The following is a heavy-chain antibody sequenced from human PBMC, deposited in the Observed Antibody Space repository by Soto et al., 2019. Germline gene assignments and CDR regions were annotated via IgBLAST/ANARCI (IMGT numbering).Heavy chain of an antibody. Sequence: QVQLMQSGAEVKKPGASVKVSCKASGDTFTDYYIHWVRQAPGQGLEWMGTVNPSGGHTTYAQHVQGRVAMTRDTSTSTLSMELTSLTSDDTAVYYCARGGHVVVVTAALDYWGQGTLVTVSS. J-gene: IGHJ4*02. V-gene: IGHV1-46*01. CDR1: GDTFTDYY. D-gene: IGHD2-21*02. CDR2: VNPSGGHT. CDR3: ARGGHVVVVTAALDY.